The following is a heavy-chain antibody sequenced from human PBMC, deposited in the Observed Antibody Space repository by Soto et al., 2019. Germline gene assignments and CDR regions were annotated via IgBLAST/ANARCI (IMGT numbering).Heavy chain of an antibody. D-gene: IGHD3-22*01. J-gene: IGHJ4*02. CDR3: ARGLSPPGGDYYDSSGYSGTDY. CDR1: GGTFSSYA. CDR2: IIPIFGTA. V-gene: IGHV1-69*13. Sequence: SVKVSCKASGGTFSSYAISWVRQAPGQGLEWMGGIIPIFGTANYAQKFQGRVTITADESTSTAYMELSSLRSEDTAVYYCARGLSPPGGDYYDSSGYSGTDYWGQGTMVTVSS.